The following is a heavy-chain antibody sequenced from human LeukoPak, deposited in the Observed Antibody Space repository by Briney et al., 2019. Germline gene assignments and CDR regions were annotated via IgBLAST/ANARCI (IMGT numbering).Heavy chain of an antibody. D-gene: IGHD6-6*01. CDR2: ISYDGSNK. CDR1: GFTFSSYA. Sequence: PAGSLRLSCAASGFTFSSYAMHWVRQAPGKGLEWVAVISYDGSNKYYADSVKGRFTISRDNSKNTLYLQMNSLRAEDTAVYYCARGQQLVIDYWGQGTLVTVSS. CDR3: ARGQQLVIDY. V-gene: IGHV3-30*04. J-gene: IGHJ4*02.